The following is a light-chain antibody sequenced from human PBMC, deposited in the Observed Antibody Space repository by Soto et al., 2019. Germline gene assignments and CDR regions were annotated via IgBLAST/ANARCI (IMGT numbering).Light chain of an antibody. Sequence: QSALTQPASVSGSPGQSITISCTGTSSDVGDNNYVSWYQQHPGKAPKLMIFDVSNQPSGVSNRFSGSKSGNTASLTISGLQAEDEADYYCCAYTISSTYVFGTGTKVTVL. J-gene: IGLJ1*01. CDR2: DVS. CDR1: SSDVGDNNY. CDR3: CAYTISSTYV. V-gene: IGLV2-14*03.